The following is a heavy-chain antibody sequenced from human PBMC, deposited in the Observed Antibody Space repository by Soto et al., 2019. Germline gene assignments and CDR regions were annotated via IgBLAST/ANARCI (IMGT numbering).Heavy chain of an antibody. CDR2: ISSSSSYI. CDR3: ASIVAHTVDY. V-gene: IGHV3-21*01. Sequence: GALRLSCAASGFTFSSYSMNWVRQAPGKGLEWVSSISSSSSYIYYADSVKGRFTISRDNAKNSLYLQMNSLRAEDTAVYYCASIVAHTVDYWGQGTLVTVSS. D-gene: IGHD3-16*02. J-gene: IGHJ4*02. CDR1: GFTFSSYS.